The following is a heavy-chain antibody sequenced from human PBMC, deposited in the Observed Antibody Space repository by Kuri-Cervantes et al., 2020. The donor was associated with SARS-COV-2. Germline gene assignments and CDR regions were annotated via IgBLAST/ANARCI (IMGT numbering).Heavy chain of an antibody. J-gene: IGHJ6*03. Sequence: ASVKVSCKASGYTFTSYYMHWVRQAPGQGLEWMGIINPSGGSTSYAQKFQGRVTMTRDTSTSTVYMEPSSLRSEDTAVYYCARSWGNWRYMDVWGKGTTVTVSS. D-gene: IGHD1-1*01. CDR2: INPSGGST. CDR3: ARSWGNWRYMDV. CDR1: GYTFTSYY. V-gene: IGHV1-46*01.